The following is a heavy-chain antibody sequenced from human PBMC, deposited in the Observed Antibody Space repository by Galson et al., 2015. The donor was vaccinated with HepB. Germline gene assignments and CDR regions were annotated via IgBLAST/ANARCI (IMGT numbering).Heavy chain of an antibody. D-gene: IGHD1-14*01. Sequence: SLRLSCAASGFTFSAYAMTWVRLAPGKGLEWVSTISGSGGSTYYAGSVKGRFTISRDNSKNTVSLEMNSLRAEDTAAYYCAKDVLGIWYYFDSWGQGTLVTVPS. CDR1: GFTFSAYA. CDR3: AKDVLGIWYYFDS. J-gene: IGHJ4*02. CDR2: ISGSGGST. V-gene: IGHV3-23*01.